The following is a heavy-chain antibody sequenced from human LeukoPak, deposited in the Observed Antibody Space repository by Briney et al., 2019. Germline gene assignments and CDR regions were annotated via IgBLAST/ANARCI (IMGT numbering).Heavy chain of an antibody. CDR3: ARSGYSGYGDY. Sequence: ASVKVSCKASGYTFTGYYMHWVRQAPGQGLEWMGWISAYNGNTNYAQKLQGRVTMTTDTSTSTAYMELRSLRSDDTAVYYCARSGYSGYGDYWGQGTLVTVSS. CDR2: ISAYNGNT. D-gene: IGHD5-12*01. J-gene: IGHJ4*02. CDR1: GYTFTGYY. V-gene: IGHV1-18*04.